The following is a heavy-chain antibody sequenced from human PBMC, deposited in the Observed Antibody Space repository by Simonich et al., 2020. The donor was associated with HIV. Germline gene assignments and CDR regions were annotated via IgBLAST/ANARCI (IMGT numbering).Heavy chain of an antibody. V-gene: IGHV1-24*01. J-gene: IGHJ3*01. CDR3: AAVKYYYDSSGFSYDGVDV. Sequence: QVQLVQSGAEVKKPGASVKVSCKVSGYTLTELSMHWVRQAPGKGVEWMGGGNPEDGETINAQKCQGRVTMTEDSSTDTAHMELSSLTSEDTAVYFCAAVKYYYDSSGFSYDGVDVWGQGTMVTVSS. CDR1: GYTLTELS. CDR2: GNPEDGET. D-gene: IGHD3-22*01.